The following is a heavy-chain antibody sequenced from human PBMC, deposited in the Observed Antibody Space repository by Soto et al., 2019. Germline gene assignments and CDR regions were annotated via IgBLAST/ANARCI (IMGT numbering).Heavy chain of an antibody. D-gene: IGHD3-10*01. Sequence: QVQLQESGPGLVKPSQTLSLTCTVSGGSISSGDYYWSWIRQPPGKGLEWIGCIYNSASTLYNPSLKSRVTISVDTSKNQFSLKVSSVTAADTAVYYCARAQGYYGNYGMDVWGQGTTVTVSS. CDR1: GGSISSGDYY. J-gene: IGHJ6*02. CDR2: IYNSAST. CDR3: ARAQGYYGNYGMDV. V-gene: IGHV4-30-4*01.